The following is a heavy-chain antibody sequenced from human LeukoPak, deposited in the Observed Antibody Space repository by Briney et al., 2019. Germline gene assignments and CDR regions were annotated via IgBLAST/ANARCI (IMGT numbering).Heavy chain of an antibody. D-gene: IGHD2-2*01. J-gene: IGHJ4*02. CDR3: ARDHAYRTDY. Sequence: GGSLRLSCAASGFSFSNDWMCWVRQAPGEGLEWGANINQDESKKYYVDSVKGRFTISRDNAKNSLYLQMSSLRAEDTAVYYCARDHAYRTDYWGQGTLVTVSS. CDR1: GFSFSNDW. CDR2: INQDESKK. V-gene: IGHV3-7*01.